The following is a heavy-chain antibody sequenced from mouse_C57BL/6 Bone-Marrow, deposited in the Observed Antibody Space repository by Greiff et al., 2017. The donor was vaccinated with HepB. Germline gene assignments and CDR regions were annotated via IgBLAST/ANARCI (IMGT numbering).Heavy chain of an antibody. D-gene: IGHD1-3*01. J-gene: IGHJ3*01. Sequence: EVQVVESGGDLVKPGGSLKLSCAASGFTFSSDGMSWVRQTPDKRLEWVATISSGGSYNYYPDSVKGRFTISRDNAKNTLYLQMSSLKSDDTAMYYCARRSGGYLAYWGQGTLVTVSA. CDR2: ISSGGSYN. CDR1: GFTFSSDG. CDR3: ARRSGGYLAY. V-gene: IGHV5-6*01.